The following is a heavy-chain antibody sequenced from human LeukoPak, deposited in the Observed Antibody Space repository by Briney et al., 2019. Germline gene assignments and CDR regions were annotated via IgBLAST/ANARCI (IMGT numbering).Heavy chain of an antibody. Sequence: ASVTASFKSSGYTFTSYDINWVRQATGQGLEWMGWMNPNSGNTGYAQKFQGRVTMTRNTSISTAYMELSSLRSEDTAVYYCARVSTYFGVVTDFDYWGQGTLVTVSS. CDR1: GYTFTSYD. J-gene: IGHJ4*02. CDR2: MNPNSGNT. CDR3: ARVSTYFGVVTDFDY. V-gene: IGHV1-8*01. D-gene: IGHD3-3*01.